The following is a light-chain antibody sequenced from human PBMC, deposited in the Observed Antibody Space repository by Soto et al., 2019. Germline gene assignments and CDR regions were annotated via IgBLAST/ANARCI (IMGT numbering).Light chain of an antibody. CDR3: HQYVSYSWT. CDR1: QSLTNW. Sequence: DIQMTQSPSTLSASVGDRDTITCRASQSLTNWLAWYQQKPGKAPKLLIYKASTLESGVPSRFSGSGSGTEFTLTITSLQPDDFATYYCHQYVSYSWTFGQGTKVEIK. J-gene: IGKJ1*01. V-gene: IGKV1-5*03. CDR2: KAS.